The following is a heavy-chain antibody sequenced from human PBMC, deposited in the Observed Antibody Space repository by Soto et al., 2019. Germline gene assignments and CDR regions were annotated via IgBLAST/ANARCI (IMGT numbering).Heavy chain of an antibody. Sequence: EVQLLESGGGLVQPGGSLRLSCAASGFTFSSYAMSWVRHAPGKGLEWVSAISGSGGSTYYADSVKGRLTISRDNSKNTLYLQMNSLRAEDTAVYYCTKDRSWSIAALDYWGQGTLVTVSS. CDR2: ISGSGGST. D-gene: IGHD6-6*01. V-gene: IGHV3-23*01. CDR1: GFTFSSYA. J-gene: IGHJ4*02. CDR3: TKDRSWSIAALDY.